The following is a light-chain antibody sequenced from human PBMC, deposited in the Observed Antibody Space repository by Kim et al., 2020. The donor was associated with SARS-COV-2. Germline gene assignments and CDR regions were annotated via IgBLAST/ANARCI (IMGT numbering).Light chain of an antibody. CDR1: SSNIGSNY. CDR2: RNN. Sequence: ELTQPPSASGTPGQRVTISCSGSSSNIGSNYVYWYQQLPGTAPKLLIYRNNQRPSGVPDRFSGSKSGTSASLAISGLRSEDEADYYCAAWDDSLSGPWVFGGGTQRTVL. CDR3: AAWDDSLSGPWV. J-gene: IGLJ3*02. V-gene: IGLV1-47*01.